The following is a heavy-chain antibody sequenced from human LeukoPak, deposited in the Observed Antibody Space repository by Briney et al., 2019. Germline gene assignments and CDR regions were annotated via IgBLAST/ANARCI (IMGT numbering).Heavy chain of an antibody. CDR3: ASFGGSGSYYDILTGYFDY. CDR1: GGSISSGSYY. CDR2: IYTSGST. V-gene: IGHV4-61*02. J-gene: IGHJ4*02. Sequence: PSQTLSLTCTVSGGSISSGSYYWSWIRQPAGKGLEWIGRIYTSGSTNYNPSLKSRVTISVGTSKNQFSLKLSSVTAADTAVYYCASFGGSGSYYDILTGYFDYWGQGTLVTVSS. D-gene: IGHD3-9*01.